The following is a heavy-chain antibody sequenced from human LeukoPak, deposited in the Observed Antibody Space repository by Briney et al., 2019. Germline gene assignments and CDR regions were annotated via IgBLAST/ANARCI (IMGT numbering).Heavy chain of an antibody. Sequence: GGSLRLPCAASGFTFSSYGMHWVRQAPGKGLEWVAFIRYDGSNKYYADSVKGRFTISRDNSKNTLYLQMNSLRAEDTAVYYCASPYYDFWSGYPRFDYWGQGTLVTVSS. CDR3: ASPYYDFWSGYPRFDY. V-gene: IGHV3-30*02. CDR2: IRYDGSNK. CDR1: GFTFSSYG. D-gene: IGHD3-3*01. J-gene: IGHJ4*02.